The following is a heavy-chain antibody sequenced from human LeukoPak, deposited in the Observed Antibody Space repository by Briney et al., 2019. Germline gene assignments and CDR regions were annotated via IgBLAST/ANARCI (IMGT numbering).Heavy chain of an antibody. V-gene: IGHV4-34*01. Sequence: SETLALTCAVYGGSFSGCYWTWIRQPPGKGLEWIGEINYSGSTNYNPSLKSRVTISVDTSKNQFSLKLSSVTAADTAIYYCARVKRGGAKYWGQGALVTVSS. J-gene: IGHJ4*02. CDR1: GGSFSGCY. CDR2: INYSGST. CDR3: ARVKRGGAKY.